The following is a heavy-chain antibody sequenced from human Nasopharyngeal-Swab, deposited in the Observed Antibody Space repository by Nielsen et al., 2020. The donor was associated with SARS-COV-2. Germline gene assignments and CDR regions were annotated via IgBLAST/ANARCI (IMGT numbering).Heavy chain of an antibody. Sequence: SETLSLTCTVSGDSIAYSTFYWGWIRQPPGKGLEWIGNIYYNGNTYQNPSLKSRLTISVDKSKNQFSLQLSSVTAADTAVYYCVRSSSWYYFDYWGQGTPVTVSS. CDR2: IYYNGNT. CDR1: GDSIAYSTFY. CDR3: VRSSSWYYFDY. V-gene: IGHV4-39*01. J-gene: IGHJ4*02. D-gene: IGHD6-13*01.